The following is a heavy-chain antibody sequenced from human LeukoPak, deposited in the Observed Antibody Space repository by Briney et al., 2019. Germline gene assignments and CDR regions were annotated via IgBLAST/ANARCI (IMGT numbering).Heavy chain of an antibody. CDR3: ARGNGVPFDY. Sequence: PSETLSLTCTVSGYSISSGYYWGWIRQPPGKGLEWIGSIYHSGSTYYNPSLKSRVTISVDTSKNQFSLKLSSVTAADTAVYYCARGNGVPFDYWGQGTLVTVSS. V-gene: IGHV4-38-2*02. J-gene: IGHJ4*02. D-gene: IGHD4-17*01. CDR2: IYHSGST. CDR1: GYSISSGYY.